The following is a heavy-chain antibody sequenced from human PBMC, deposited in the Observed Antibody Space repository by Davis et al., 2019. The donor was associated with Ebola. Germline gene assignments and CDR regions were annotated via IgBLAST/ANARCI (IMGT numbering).Heavy chain of an antibody. V-gene: IGHV3-23*01. CDR2: ISSSGEDT. CDR1: KFTFSSYT. D-gene: IGHD5-18*01. Sequence: GESLKISCAASKFTFSSYTMTSVRQAPGRGLEWVSGISSSGEDTHYADSVNGRFTVSRDNSKNTLYLQMNSLRAEDTAVYYCARETSMVVDWGQGTLVTVSS. J-gene: IGHJ4*02. CDR3: ARETSMVVD.